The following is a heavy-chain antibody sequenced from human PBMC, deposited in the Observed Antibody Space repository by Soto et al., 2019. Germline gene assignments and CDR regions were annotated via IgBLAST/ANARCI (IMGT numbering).Heavy chain of an antibody. J-gene: IGHJ5*02. CDR3: ARVGLKYLRWFDP. CDR1: GYTFRSYG. V-gene: IGHV1-3*01. D-gene: IGHD3-10*01. Sequence: ASVKVSCKASGYTFRSYGIQWVRQAPGQSLEWMGWINADNGDTKCSQNFQDRVTITRDTSANTVYMELSSLTTEDTAVYYCARVGLKYLRWFDPWGQGSLVTVSS. CDR2: INADNGDT.